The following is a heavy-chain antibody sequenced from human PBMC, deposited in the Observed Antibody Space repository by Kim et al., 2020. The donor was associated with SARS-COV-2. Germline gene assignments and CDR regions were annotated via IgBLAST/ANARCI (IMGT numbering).Heavy chain of an antibody. D-gene: IGHD3-10*01. CDR3: ARGHVNMVRGVVDGMDV. J-gene: IGHJ6*02. CDR1: GGSFSGYY. V-gene: IGHV4-34*01. CDR2: INHSGST. Sequence: SETLSLTCAVYGGSFSGYYWSWIRQPPGKGLEWIGEINHSGSTNYNPSLKSRVTISVDTSKNQFSLKLSSVTAADTAVYYCARGHVNMVRGVVDGMDVGGQGTTVTVSS.